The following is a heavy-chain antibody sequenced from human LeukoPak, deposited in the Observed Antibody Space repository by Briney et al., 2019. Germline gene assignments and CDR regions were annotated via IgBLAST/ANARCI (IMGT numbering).Heavy chain of an antibody. CDR3: ARGANNWNYRSYFDF. V-gene: IGHV3-23*01. CDR1: GFAFSSYA. J-gene: IGHJ4*02. CDR2: IDGGGGRT. Sequence: GGSLRLSCTASGFAFSSYAMSWVRQAPGVGLEWVSAIDGGGGRTWHADSVKGRFTISRDNSKNTLYLEMNSLRAEDTAVYYCARGANNWNYRSYFDFGGQGTLVTVSS. D-gene: IGHD1-7*01.